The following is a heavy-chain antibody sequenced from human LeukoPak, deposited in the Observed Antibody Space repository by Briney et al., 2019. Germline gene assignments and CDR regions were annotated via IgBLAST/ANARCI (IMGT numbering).Heavy chain of an antibody. Sequence: ASVKASCKASGGTFSSYAISWVRQAPGQGLEWMGWINPNSGGTNYAQKFQGRVTMTRDTSISTAYMELSRLRSDDTAVYYCARVSSPGIAAAGYYYYYGMDVWGQGTTVTVSS. CDR3: ARVSSPGIAAAGYYYYYGMDV. CDR2: INPNSGGT. J-gene: IGHJ6*02. V-gene: IGHV1-2*02. D-gene: IGHD6-13*01. CDR1: GGTFSSYA.